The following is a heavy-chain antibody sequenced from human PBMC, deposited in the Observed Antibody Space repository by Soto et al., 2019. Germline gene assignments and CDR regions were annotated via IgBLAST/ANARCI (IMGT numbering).Heavy chain of an antibody. CDR1: GYSFTSYW. D-gene: IGHD1-26*01. CDR2: IDPSDSYT. J-gene: IGHJ6*02. Sequence: EVQLVQSGAEVKKPGESLRISCKGSGYSFTSYWINWVRQMPGKGLEWMGRIDPSDSYTNYSPSFQGHVTISADKSISTADLQWSSLKASDTAMYYWARHVPLSRLVGARGGMDVWGQGTTVTVSS. CDR3: ARHVPLSRLVGARGGMDV. V-gene: IGHV5-10-1*01.